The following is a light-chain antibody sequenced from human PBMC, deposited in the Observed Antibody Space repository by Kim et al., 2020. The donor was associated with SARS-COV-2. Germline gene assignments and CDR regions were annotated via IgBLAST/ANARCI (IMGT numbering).Light chain of an antibody. V-gene: IGKV4-1*01. Sequence: DIVMTQYPDSLAVSLGERATINCKSSQSVFYDSNNQNYLAWYQQRRGQPPKLLFFWASTRESGVPDRFTGSGSERDFTLTINSLQAEDVAVYYCQQYYSFPYTFGQGTKLEI. CDR1: QSVFYDSNNQNY. J-gene: IGKJ2*01. CDR2: WAS. CDR3: QQYYSFPYT.